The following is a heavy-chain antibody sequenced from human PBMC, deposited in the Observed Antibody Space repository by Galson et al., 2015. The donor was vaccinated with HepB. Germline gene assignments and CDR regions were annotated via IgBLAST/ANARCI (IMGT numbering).Heavy chain of an antibody. Sequence: SVKVSCKASGGTFSSYTVSWLRQAPGQGLEWMGKITPMVGRGSYAQKFQGRVTITADKSSTITYMELSSLSTEDTAVYYCERDFAAAADYWGQGTLVTVSS. CDR3: ERDFAAAADY. CDR1: GGTFSSYT. D-gene: IGHD6-13*01. CDR2: ITPMVGRG. V-gene: IGHV1-69*08. J-gene: IGHJ4*02.